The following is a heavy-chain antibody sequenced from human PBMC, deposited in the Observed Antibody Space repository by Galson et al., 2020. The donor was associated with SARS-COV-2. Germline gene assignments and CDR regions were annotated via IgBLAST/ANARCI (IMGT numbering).Heavy chain of an antibody. CDR1: GFTFGDHF. J-gene: IGHJ6*02. CDR3: VRVAETHLYYFAMDV. CDR2: SSNKAQSYII. V-gene: IGHV3-72*01. Sequence: GGSLRLSCAASGFTFGDHFMDWVRQAPGKGLEWVGRSSNKAQSYIIQYAAPARGRFTISRDDSENSVYLQMNRLKSEDTAVYYGVRVAETHLYYFAMDVWGQGTTVTVSS. D-gene: IGHD2-15*01.